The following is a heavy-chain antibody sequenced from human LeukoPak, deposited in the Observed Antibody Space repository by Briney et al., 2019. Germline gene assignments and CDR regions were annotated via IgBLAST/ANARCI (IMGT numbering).Heavy chain of an antibody. J-gene: IGHJ5*02. D-gene: IGHD3-10*01. V-gene: IGHV4-39*01. CDR2: IYYSGST. CDR1: GGSISSSSYY. Sequence: SETLSLTCTVSGGSISSSSYYWGWIRQPPGKGLEWIGSIYYSGSTYYNPSLKSRVTISVDTSKNEFSLKLSSVTAADTAVYYCARHVAMVRGHIKSWFDPWGQGTLVTVSS. CDR3: ARHVAMVRGHIKSWFDP.